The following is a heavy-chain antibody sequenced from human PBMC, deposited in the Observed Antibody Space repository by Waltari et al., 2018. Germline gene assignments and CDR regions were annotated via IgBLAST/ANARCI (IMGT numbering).Heavy chain of an antibody. V-gene: IGHV1-69*01. CDR1: GGTSSSPP. J-gene: IGHJ1*01. CDR2: IIPVFGAA. CDR3: GTVISARPH. Sequence: QVQLLQPAPEVKKPGSSVKVSCKASGGTSSSPPISWVRQAPGQGLEWTGGIIPVFGAANYAQKFQGRVTITADASTDTAYMEEGSLRSEATATYVCGTVISARPHWGQATLVTVSS. D-gene: IGHD6-6*01.